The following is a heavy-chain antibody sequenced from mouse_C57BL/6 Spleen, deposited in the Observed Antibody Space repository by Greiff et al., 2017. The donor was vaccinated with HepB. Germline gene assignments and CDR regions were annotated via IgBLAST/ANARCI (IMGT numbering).Heavy chain of an antibody. CDR2: ISYSGST. Sequence: EVKLMESGPGLAKPSQTLSLTCSVTGYSITSDYWNWIRKFPGNKLEYMGYISYSGSTYYNPSLKSRISITRDTSKNQYYLQLNSVTTEDTATYYCARIPYYYGSSPYYFDYWGQGTTLTVSS. CDR1: GYSITSDY. CDR3: ARIPYYYGSSPYYFDY. J-gene: IGHJ2*01. D-gene: IGHD1-1*01. V-gene: IGHV3-8*01.